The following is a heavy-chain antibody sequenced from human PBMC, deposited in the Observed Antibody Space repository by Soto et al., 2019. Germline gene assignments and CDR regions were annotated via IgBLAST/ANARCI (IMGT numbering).Heavy chain of an antibody. CDR3: ARDLFYGMDV. J-gene: IGHJ6*02. CDR1: GFTFSDYF. Sequence: GGSLRLSCAASGFTFSDYFLTWIRQAPGKGLEWVSYISSSGSDIYYADSVKGRFTISRDNAQNSLYLQMNSLRAEDTAVYYCARDLFYGMDVWGQGTTVTVSS. CDR2: ISSSGSDI. V-gene: IGHV3-11*01.